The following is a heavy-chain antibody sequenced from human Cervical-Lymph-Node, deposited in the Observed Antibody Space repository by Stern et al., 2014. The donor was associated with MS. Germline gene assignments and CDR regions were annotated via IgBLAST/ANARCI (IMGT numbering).Heavy chain of an antibody. Sequence: DQLVESGGGVVQPGGSLRLSCAASGFTFRSYGMYWVRQAPGKGLEWVAFILYDGSNQHYADSVKGRFTISRDNSKNTVYLQMNSLRSEDTAVYYCAREGYDSVPLFDYWGQGTLVTVSS. D-gene: IGHD3-22*01. CDR3: AREGYDSVPLFDY. CDR1: GFTFRSYG. CDR2: ILYDGSNQ. V-gene: IGHV3-30*03. J-gene: IGHJ4*02.